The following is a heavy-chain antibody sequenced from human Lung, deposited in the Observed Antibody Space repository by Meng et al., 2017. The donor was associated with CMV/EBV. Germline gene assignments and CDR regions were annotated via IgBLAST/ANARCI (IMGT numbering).Heavy chain of an antibody. D-gene: IGHD6-6*01. CDR1: GYSFTSYW. CDR2: IYPGDSDT. V-gene: IGHV5-51*01. Sequence: KVSCKGSGYSFTSYWIGWVRQMPGKGLEWMGIIYPGDSDTRYSPSFQGQVAISADKSISTAYLQWSSLKASDTAMYYCARGVYSSSSNWFDPWGHGTLVTVSS. CDR3: ARGVYSSSSNWFDP. J-gene: IGHJ5*02.